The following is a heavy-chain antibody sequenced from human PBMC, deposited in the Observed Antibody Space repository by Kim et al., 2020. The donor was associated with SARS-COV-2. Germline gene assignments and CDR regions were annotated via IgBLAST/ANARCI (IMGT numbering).Heavy chain of an antibody. V-gene: IGHV3-74*01. CDR2: INSDGSST. CDR1: GFTFSSYW. Sequence: GGSLRLSCAASGFTFSSYWMHWVRQAPGKGLVWVSRINSDGSSTSYADSVKGRFTISRDNAKNTLYLQMNSLRAEDTAVYYCASDTGLFGGTYYYYYGMDVWGQGTTVTVSS. J-gene: IGHJ6*02. D-gene: IGHD3-10*01. CDR3: ASDTGLFGGTYYYYYGMDV.